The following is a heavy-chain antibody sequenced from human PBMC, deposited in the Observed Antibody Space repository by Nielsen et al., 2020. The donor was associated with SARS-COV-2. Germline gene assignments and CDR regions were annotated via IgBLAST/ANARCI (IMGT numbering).Heavy chain of an antibody. D-gene: IGHD1-26*01. J-gene: IGHJ3*01. Sequence: GGSLRLSCAASGFTFSSYGMHWVRQAPGKGLEWVAVIWYDGSNKYYADSVKGRFTISRDNSKNTLYLQMNSLRAEDTALYYCAKGSSWRGGATDVWGQGTMVTVSS. CDR3: AKGSSWRGGATDV. CDR1: GFTFSSYG. V-gene: IGHV3-33*06. CDR2: IWYDGSNK.